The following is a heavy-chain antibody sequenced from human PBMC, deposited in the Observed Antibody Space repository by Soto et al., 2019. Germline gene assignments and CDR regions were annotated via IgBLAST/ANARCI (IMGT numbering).Heavy chain of an antibody. CDR2: ISAGGVST. Sequence: GSLRLSCATSGFTFTNYAMTWVRQGPGKGLEWVSSISAGGVSTYFADSVKGRFTISRDNSKNTLFLHMSSLRAEDTAVYYCAKMYRGYSGYIQSWGQGTLVTVSS. CDR3: AKMYRGYSGYIQS. D-gene: IGHD5-12*01. J-gene: IGHJ5*02. V-gene: IGHV3-23*01. CDR1: GFTFTNYA.